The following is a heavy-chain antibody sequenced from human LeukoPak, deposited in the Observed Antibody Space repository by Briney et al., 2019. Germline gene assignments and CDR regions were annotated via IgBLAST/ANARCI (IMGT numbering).Heavy chain of an antibody. CDR1: GFTFSSYA. D-gene: IGHD4-17*01. CDR2: ISGSGGST. V-gene: IGHV3-23*01. Sequence: GGSLRLSCAVSGFTFSSYAMSWVRQAPGKGLEWVSAISGSGGSTYYADSVKGRFTISRDNSKNTLYLQMNSLRAEDTAVYYCAKDPKIIYGDYDWFDPWGQGTLVTVSS. CDR3: AKDPKIIYGDYDWFDP. J-gene: IGHJ5*02.